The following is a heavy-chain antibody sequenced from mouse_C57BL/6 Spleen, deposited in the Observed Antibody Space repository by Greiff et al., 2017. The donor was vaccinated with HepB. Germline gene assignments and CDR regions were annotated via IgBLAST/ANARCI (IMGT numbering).Heavy chain of an antibody. CDR3: ATYYVSSSAWFAY. D-gene: IGHD1-1*01. V-gene: IGHV1-50*01. CDR2: IDPSDSYT. CDR1: GYTFTSYW. Sequence: QVQLQQPGAELVKPGASVKLSCKASGYTFTSYWMQWVKQRPGQGLEWIGEIDPSDSYTNYNQKFKGKATLTVDTSSSTAYMQLSSLTSEDSAVYYCATYYVSSSAWFAYWGQGTLVTVSA. J-gene: IGHJ3*01.